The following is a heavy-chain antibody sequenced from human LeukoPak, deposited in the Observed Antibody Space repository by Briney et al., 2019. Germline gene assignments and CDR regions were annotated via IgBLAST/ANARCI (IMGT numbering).Heavy chain of an antibody. Sequence: PSQTLSLTCTVSGGSVSSGNYYWSWIRQPAGKGLEWIGHIYISGSTNYNPSLKSRVTISVDTSKNQFSLKLSSVTAADTAVYYCARVQNYDILTGSPHYYYGMDVWGQGTTVTVSS. CDR3: ARVQNYDILTGSPHYYYGMDV. J-gene: IGHJ6*02. CDR2: IYISGST. V-gene: IGHV4-61*09. D-gene: IGHD3-9*01. CDR1: GGSVSSGNYY.